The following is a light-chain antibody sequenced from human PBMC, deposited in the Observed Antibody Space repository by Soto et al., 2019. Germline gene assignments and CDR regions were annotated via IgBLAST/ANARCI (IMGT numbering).Light chain of an antibody. CDR1: QSITSN. Sequence: EIVMTQSPATLSVSPGERATLSCRASQSITSNVAWYQQKPGQAPRLLIYGASTRATGIPARFSGSGSGTEFTLTISGLQFGDFATYFCQQLSHYPYTFGQGTKLEI. V-gene: IGKV3-15*01. J-gene: IGKJ2*01. CDR2: GAS. CDR3: QQLSHYPYT.